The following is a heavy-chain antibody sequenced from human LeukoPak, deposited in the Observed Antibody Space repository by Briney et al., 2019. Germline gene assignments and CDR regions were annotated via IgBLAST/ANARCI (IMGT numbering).Heavy chain of an antibody. CDR2: IKQDGSEK. CDR1: GFTFSSYW. Sequence: GGSLRLSCAASGFTFSSYWMSWVRQAPGKGLEWVANIKQDGSEKYYVDSVKGRFTISRDNAKNSLYLQMNSLRAEDTAVYYCAREAYYDFWSGYYYGMDVWGQGTTVTVSS. J-gene: IGHJ6*02. CDR3: AREAYYDFWSGYYYGMDV. V-gene: IGHV3-7*01. D-gene: IGHD3-3*01.